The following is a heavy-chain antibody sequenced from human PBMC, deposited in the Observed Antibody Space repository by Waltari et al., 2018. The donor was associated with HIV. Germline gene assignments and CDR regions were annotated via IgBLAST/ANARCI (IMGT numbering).Heavy chain of an antibody. D-gene: IGHD3-10*01. V-gene: IGHV3-15*04. J-gene: IGHJ4*02. CDR1: GFTFRAAW. Sequence: EGQLVESGGDLVKPGGCLRLSCAASGFTFRAAWMTWVRQVPGKGREWVADIGSRADGGTTDYAAVVKGRFTVSRDDSNSTLYLQMNSLKTGDTGVYYCATEETYASGTYLDYWGQGTLVTVSS. CDR2: IGSRADGGTT. CDR3: ATEETYASGTYLDY.